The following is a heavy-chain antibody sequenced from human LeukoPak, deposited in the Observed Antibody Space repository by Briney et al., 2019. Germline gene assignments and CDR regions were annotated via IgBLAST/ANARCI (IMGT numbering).Heavy chain of an antibody. CDR2: ISSSGSTI. CDR3: XXXXXXXDFWSGYYGY. V-gene: IGHV3-11*01. D-gene: IGHD3-3*01. CDR1: GFTFSDYY. J-gene: IGHJ4*02. Sequence: AGGSLRLSCAASGFTFSDYYMSWIRQAPGKGLEWVSYISSSGSTIYYADSVKGRFTISRDNAKNSLYLQMNSLRAEDTAVYYCXXXXXXXDFWSGYYGYWGQGTLVTVSS.